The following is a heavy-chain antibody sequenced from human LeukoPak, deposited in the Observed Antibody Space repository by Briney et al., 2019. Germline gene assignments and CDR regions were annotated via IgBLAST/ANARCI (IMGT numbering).Heavy chain of an antibody. CDR3: ASIMRSGYSSPY. V-gene: IGHV4-30-2*01. Sequence: SETLSLTCTVSGGSISSGGYYWSWIRQPPGKGLEWIGYIYHSGSTYYNPSLKSRVTISVDRSKNQFSPKLSSVTAADTAVYYCASIMRSGYSSPYWGQGTLVTVSS. CDR2: IYHSGST. D-gene: IGHD3-3*01. CDR1: GGSISSGGYY. J-gene: IGHJ4*02.